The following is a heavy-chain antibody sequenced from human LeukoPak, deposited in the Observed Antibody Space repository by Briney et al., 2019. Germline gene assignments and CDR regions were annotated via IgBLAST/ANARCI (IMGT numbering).Heavy chain of an antibody. J-gene: IGHJ4*02. Sequence: ASVKVSCKASGYTLTSYAMNWVRQAPGQGLEWMGWINTNTGNPTYAQGFTGRFVFSLDTSVSTAYLQISSLKAEDTAVYYCARGGVSRQQPVLFDYWGQGTLVTVSS. V-gene: IGHV7-4-1*02. D-gene: IGHD6-13*01. CDR3: ARGGVSRQQPVLFDY. CDR2: INTNTGNP. CDR1: GYTLTSYA.